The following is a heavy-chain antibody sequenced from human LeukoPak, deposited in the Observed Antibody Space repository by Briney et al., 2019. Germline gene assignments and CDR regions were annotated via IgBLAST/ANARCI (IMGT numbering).Heavy chain of an antibody. Sequence: GESLKISCKGSGYSFTSYWIGWVRQMPGKGLEWMGIIYPGDSDTRYSPSFQGQVTISADKSISTAYLQWSSLKASDTAMYYCARPSIVVVTWGFAFDIWGQGTMVTVSS. D-gene: IGHD2-21*02. CDR1: GYSFTSYW. CDR3: ARPSIVVVTWGFAFDI. CDR2: IYPGDSDT. J-gene: IGHJ3*02. V-gene: IGHV5-51*01.